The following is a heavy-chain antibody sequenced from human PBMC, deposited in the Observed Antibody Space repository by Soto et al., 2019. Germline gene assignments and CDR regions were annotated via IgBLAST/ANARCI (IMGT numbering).Heavy chain of an antibody. Sequence: SLKISCKGSGYSFAGYWIGWVRQMPGKGLDWMGVIYPGDSDTRYSPSFHGQVTTSADKSISTAYLQWSSLKASDTAMYFCARLPGVRGVFDGFNVWGQGTMVTVSS. D-gene: IGHD3-10*01. CDR1: GYSFAGYW. CDR3: ARLPGVRGVFDGFNV. J-gene: IGHJ3*01. CDR2: IYPGDSDT. V-gene: IGHV5-51*01.